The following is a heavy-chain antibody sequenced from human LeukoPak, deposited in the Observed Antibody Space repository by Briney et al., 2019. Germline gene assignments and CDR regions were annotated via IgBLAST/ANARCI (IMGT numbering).Heavy chain of an antibody. CDR3: ARARGHWNYDF. Sequence: ASVKVSCKXSGYTFTGYGISWVRQAPGQGLEWMGWITTYNANTNYSQKLQGRVTMTTDTSTSTAYMELRSLRSDDTAVYYCARARGHWNYDFWGQGTLVTVSS. V-gene: IGHV1-18*01. J-gene: IGHJ4*02. CDR2: ITTYNANT. CDR1: GYTFTGYG. D-gene: IGHD1-7*01.